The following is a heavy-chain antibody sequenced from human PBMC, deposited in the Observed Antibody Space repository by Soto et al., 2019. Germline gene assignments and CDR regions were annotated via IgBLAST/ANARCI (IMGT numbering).Heavy chain of an antibody. V-gene: IGHV3-49*03. CDR2: IRGKAYGRTT. J-gene: IGHJ4*02. CDR3: AADPPSNLHETAPCDFDH. D-gene: IGHD1-1*01. CDR1: GFNFGSYA. Sequence: GGSLRLSCTASGFNFGSYAMTWFRQAPGKGLEWVGCIRGKAYGRTTEYAASVRGRFTISRDDSRTIAYLQMNSLQTEDTAVYYCAADPPSNLHETAPCDFDHWGEGTLVTVSS.